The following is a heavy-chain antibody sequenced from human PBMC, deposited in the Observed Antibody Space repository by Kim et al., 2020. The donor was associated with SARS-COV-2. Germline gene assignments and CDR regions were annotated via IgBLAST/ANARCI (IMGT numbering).Heavy chain of an antibody. D-gene: IGHD4-4*01. CDR2: IIGSGTTI. V-gene: IGHV3-48*03. CDR3: ARGPNYSPFDY. CDR1: GFTFSSYE. J-gene: IGHJ4*02. Sequence: GGSPRLSCAASGFTFSSYEMNWVRQAPGKGLEWVSYIIGSGTTIYYADSVRGRFTISRDNDKNSLYLQMNSLRAEDTAVYYCARGPNYSPFDYWGQGTLV.